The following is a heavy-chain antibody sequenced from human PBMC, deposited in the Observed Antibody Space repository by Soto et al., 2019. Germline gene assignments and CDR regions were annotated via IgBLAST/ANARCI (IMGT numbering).Heavy chain of an antibody. CDR1: GFTFSSYS. Sequence: PVGSLRVSCAASGFTFSSYSMNWVRQAPGKGLEWVSSISSSSSYIYYADSVKGRFTISRDNAKNSLYLQIISLRAEDTAVYYCARYYYDSSGHIGYDAFDIWGQGTMVTVSS. CDR2: ISSSSSYI. V-gene: IGHV3-21*01. CDR3: ARYYYDSSGHIGYDAFDI. D-gene: IGHD3-22*01. J-gene: IGHJ3*02.